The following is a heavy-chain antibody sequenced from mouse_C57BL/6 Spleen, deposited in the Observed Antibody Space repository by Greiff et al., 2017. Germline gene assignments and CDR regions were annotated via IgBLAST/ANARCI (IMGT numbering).Heavy chain of an antibody. CDR1: GYAFSSSW. V-gene: IGHV1-82*01. CDR3: ARREGYGSHDY. Sequence: VQRVESGPELVKPGASVKISCKASGYAFSSSWMNWVKQRPGKGLEWIGRIYPGDGDTNYNGKFKGKATLTADKSSSTAYMQLSSLTSEDSAVYFCARREGYGSHDYWGQGTTLTVAS. J-gene: IGHJ2*01. D-gene: IGHD3-1*01. CDR2: IYPGDGDT.